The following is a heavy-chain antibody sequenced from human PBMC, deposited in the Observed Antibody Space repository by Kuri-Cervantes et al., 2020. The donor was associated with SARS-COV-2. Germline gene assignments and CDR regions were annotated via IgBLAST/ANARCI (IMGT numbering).Heavy chain of an antibody. D-gene: IGHD5-18*01. Sequence: ASVKVSCKTSGYIFTHYYSHWVRQAPGQGLEWMGWINPNSGSTKDAQDFQGWVTMTRDTSTSTAYMELSRLKSADTAVYYCARGPPGIQLWLGDYWGQGTPVTVSS. CDR1: GYIFTHYY. CDR2: INPNSGST. CDR3: ARGPPGIQLWLGDY. J-gene: IGHJ4*02. V-gene: IGHV1-2*04.